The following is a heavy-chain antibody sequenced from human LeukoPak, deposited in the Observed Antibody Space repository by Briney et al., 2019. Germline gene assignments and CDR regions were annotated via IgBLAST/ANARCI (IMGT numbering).Heavy chain of an antibody. CDR2: ISNSGGST. CDR3: ARGGGLDV. Sequence: GGSLRLSCAVSGFIFSIHVMSWVRQAPGKGLEWVSFISNSGGSTYYAGSVQGRFTISRDNSKNTLYLQMNSLRAEDTAVYFCARGGGLDVWGQGATVTVSS. J-gene: IGHJ6*02. CDR1: GFIFSIHV. D-gene: IGHD3-16*01. V-gene: IGHV3-23*01.